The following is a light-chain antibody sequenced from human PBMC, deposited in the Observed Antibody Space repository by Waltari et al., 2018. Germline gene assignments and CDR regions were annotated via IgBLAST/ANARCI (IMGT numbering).Light chain of an antibody. CDR3: ATWDDSLSGWV. CDR1: SSNIGDNY. CDR2: RNN. Sequence: QSVLTQLPSASGTPGQGVTISCSGSSSNIGDNYVYWYQQFPGTSPKLLIHRNNQRPSGVRDGFSGSKSGTSAFLVISGLRSEDEADYHCATWDDSLSGWVFGGGTKVTVL. J-gene: IGLJ3*02. V-gene: IGLV1-47*01.